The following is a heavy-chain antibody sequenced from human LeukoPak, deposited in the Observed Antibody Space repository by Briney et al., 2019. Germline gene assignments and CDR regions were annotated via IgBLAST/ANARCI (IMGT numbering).Heavy chain of an antibody. CDR3: AGRGDYSGGYCVVLDG. Sequence: AETLSLTCTASRCSSSTYSWSWIRQPPGKGLEWIGRIYPSGNTNFNPSLMRRVSMSIDTSTNQLSLKQSTVTAADAAVYYCAGRGDYSGGYCVVLDGWGPGTLVTVS. J-gene: IGHJ6*01. V-gene: IGHV4-4*07. CDR1: RCSSSTYS. CDR2: IYPSGNT. D-gene: IGHD1-26*01.